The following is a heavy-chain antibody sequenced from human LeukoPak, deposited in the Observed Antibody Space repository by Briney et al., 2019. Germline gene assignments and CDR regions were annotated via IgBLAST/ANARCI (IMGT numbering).Heavy chain of an antibody. J-gene: IGHJ4*02. D-gene: IGHD5-12*01. Sequence: SETLSLTCAVYGGSFSGYYWSRIRQPPGKGLEWIGEINHSGSTNYNPSLKSRVTISVDTSKNQFSLKLSSVTAADTAVYYCARGDVEMATITSYFDYWGQGTLVTVSS. CDR2: INHSGST. CDR3: ARGDVEMATITSYFDY. V-gene: IGHV4-34*01. CDR1: GGSFSGYY.